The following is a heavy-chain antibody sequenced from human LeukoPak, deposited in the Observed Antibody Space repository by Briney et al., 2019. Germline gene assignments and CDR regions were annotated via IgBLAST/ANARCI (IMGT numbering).Heavy chain of an antibody. V-gene: IGHV4-59*01. J-gene: IGHJ6*03. Sequence: KPSETLSLTCTVSGGSISSYYWSWLRQPPGKGLEWIGYIYYSGSTNYNPSLKSRVTISVDTSKNQFSLKLSSVTAADTAVYYCASGSYPHYYYYYYMDVSGKGTTVTVSS. CDR1: GGSISSYY. CDR2: IYYSGST. CDR3: ASGSYPHYYYYYYMDV. D-gene: IGHD1-1*01.